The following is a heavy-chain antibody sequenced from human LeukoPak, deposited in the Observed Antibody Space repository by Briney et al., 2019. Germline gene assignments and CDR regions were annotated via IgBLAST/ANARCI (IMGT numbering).Heavy chain of an antibody. CDR2: IIPILGIA. D-gene: IGHD3-9*01. V-gene: IGHV1-69*04. J-gene: IGHJ5*02. Sequence: ASVKVSCKASGGTFSSYAISWVRQAPGQGLEWMGRIIPILGIANYAQKFQGRVTITADKSTSTAYMELSSLRSEDTAVYYCARGAGYFDWLRLFCWFDPWGQGTLVTVSS. CDR1: GGTFSSYA. CDR3: ARGAGYFDWLRLFCWFDP.